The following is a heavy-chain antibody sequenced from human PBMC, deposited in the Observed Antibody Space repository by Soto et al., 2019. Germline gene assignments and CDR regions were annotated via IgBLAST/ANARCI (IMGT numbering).Heavy chain of an antibody. J-gene: IGHJ4*02. CDR2: IYSRGST. Sequence: QVQLQESGPGLVKPSGTLSLTCAVSGGSISSGDWCWSWVRQSPGKGLEWIGEIYSRGSTTYNPSLKSGVTISADTSENQFSLRLSSVTAADTAVYDCARRGCYSIFGSLDYWGQGTLVTVSS. CDR1: GGSISSGDW. V-gene: IGHV4-4*02. D-gene: IGHD1-26*01. CDR3: ARRGCYSIFGSLDY.